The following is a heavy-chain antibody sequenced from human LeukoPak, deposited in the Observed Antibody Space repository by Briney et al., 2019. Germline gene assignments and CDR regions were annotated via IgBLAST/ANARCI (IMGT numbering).Heavy chain of an antibody. V-gene: IGHV4-38-2*02. CDR1: GYSISSGYY. J-gene: IGHJ4*02. D-gene: IGHD2-15*01. Sequence: SETLSLTCTVSGYSISSGYYWGWIRQPPGKGLERIGSIYHSGSTYYNPSLKSQVTISVDTSKNQFSLKLSSVTAADTAVYYCASHIEGYCSGGSCYGSFDYWGQGTLVTVSS. CDR2: IYHSGST. CDR3: ASHIEGYCSGGSCYGSFDY.